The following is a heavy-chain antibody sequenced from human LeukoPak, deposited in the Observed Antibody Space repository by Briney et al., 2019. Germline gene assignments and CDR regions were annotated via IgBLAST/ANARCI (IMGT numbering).Heavy chain of an antibody. CDR3: ARGGPYCSSTSCYTSWFDP. J-gene: IGHJ5*02. CDR2: MNPNSGNT. D-gene: IGHD2-2*02. Sequence: ASVKVSCKASGGTFSSYAISWVRQATGQGLEWMGWMNPNSGNTGYAQKFQGRVTITRNTPISTAYMELSSLRSEDTAVYYCARGGPYCSSTSCYTSWFDPWGQGTLVTVSS. CDR1: GGTFSSYA. V-gene: IGHV1-8*03.